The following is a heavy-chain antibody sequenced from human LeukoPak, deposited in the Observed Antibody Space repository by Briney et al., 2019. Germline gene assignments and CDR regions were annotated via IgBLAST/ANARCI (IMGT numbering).Heavy chain of an antibody. D-gene: IGHD3-10*01. Sequence: SETLSLTCTVSGGSISSYYWSWIRQPPGKGLEWIGYIYYSGSTNYNPSLKSRVTISVDTSKNQFSLKLSSVTAADTAVYYCARRMVRGALLWFDPWGQGTLVTVYS. CDR3: ARRMVRGALLWFDP. CDR1: GGSISSYY. V-gene: IGHV4-59*08. J-gene: IGHJ5*02. CDR2: IYYSGST.